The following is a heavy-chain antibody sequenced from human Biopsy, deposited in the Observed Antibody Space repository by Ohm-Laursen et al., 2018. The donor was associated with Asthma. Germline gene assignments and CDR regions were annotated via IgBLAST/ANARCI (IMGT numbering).Heavy chain of an antibody. Sequence: GTLSLTCPVYGGSFSSNYWSWIRQTPGKGLEWLWDTHHSGYTNYNPSLSSRLTLSVDTSKKQISLRLSSVIAADTAVYYCAGFCSGGNCPDHWGQGTLATVSS. CDR1: GGSFSSNY. V-gene: IGHV4-34*01. D-gene: IGHD2-15*01. CDR3: AGFCSGGNCPDH. J-gene: IGHJ4*02. CDR2: THHSGYT.